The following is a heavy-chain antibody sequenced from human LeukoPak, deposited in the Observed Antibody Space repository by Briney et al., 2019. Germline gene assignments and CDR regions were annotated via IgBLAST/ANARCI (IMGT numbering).Heavy chain of an antibody. CDR2: IYYSGST. J-gene: IGHJ4*02. D-gene: IGHD1-26*01. Sequence: SETLSLTCTVSGGSISSYYWSWIRQPPGKGLEWIGYIYYSGSTNYNPSLKSRVTISVDTSKNQFSLKLSSVTAADTAVYYCASSRYSGSYFAYFDYWGQGTLVTVSS. V-gene: IGHV4-59*01. CDR1: GGSISSYY. CDR3: ASSRYSGSYFAYFDY.